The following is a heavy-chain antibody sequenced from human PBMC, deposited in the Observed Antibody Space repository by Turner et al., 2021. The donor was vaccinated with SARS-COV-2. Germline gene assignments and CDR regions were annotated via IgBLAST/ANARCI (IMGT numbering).Heavy chain of an antibody. J-gene: IGHJ3*02. CDR2: ISYDGNNK. CDR3: ARVLSGSYFSAFDI. V-gene: IGHV3-30*04. CDR1: GIPFSSYA. D-gene: IGHD1-26*01. Sequence: QVQLVESGGGVVQPGRSLILSCAASGIPFSSYAMHWVRQAPGKGLEWVAVISYDGNNKYYADSVKGRFTISRDNSKNTLYLQMNSLRAEDTAVYYCARVLSGSYFSAFDIWGQGTMVTVSS.